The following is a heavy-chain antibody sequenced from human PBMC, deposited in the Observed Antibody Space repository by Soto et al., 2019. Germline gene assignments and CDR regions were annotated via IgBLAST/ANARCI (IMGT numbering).Heavy chain of an antibody. Sequence: ASVKVSCKASGYTFTSCDMHCVRQAPGQRLEWMGRINVINGNAYYSQRFQGRATFTRDTSASTGYMELSSLISGDTAVYYCAKGIRLWSVLDHWGQGTLVTVSS. D-gene: IGHD5-18*01. CDR2: INVINGNA. CDR1: GYTFTSCD. V-gene: IGHV1-3*01. J-gene: IGHJ1*01. CDR3: AKGIRLWSVLDH.